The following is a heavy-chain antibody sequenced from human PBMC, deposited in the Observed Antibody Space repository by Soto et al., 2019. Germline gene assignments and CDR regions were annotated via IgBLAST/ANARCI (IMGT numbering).Heavy chain of an antibody. D-gene: IGHD3-3*01. CDR3: ARVVSFYDFWSGYYSPYYYGMDV. CDR1: GGSISSYY. J-gene: IGHJ6*02. V-gene: IGHV4-59*01. Sequence: SETLSLTCTVSGGSISSYYWSWIRQPPGKGLEWIGCIYYSGSTNYNPSIKSRVTISVDTSKNQFSLKLSSVTAADTAVYYCARVVSFYDFWSGYYSPYYYGMDVWGQGTTVTVSS. CDR2: IYYSGST.